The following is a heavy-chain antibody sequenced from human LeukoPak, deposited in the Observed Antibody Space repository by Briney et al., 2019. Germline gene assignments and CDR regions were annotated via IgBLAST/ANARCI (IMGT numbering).Heavy chain of an antibody. D-gene: IGHD3-10*01. J-gene: IGHJ6*02. CDR2: ISSSSSTI. V-gene: IGHV3-48*01. Sequence: PGGSLRLSCAASGCSFSSYSRNWVRQAPGKGLEWISYISSSSSTIYYAASVKGRFTISRDNAKNSLYLQMNSLRAEDTAVYDCARGGSGSSYYYGMDVWGQGTTVTVSS. CDR3: ARGGSGSSYYYGMDV. CDR1: GCSFSSYS.